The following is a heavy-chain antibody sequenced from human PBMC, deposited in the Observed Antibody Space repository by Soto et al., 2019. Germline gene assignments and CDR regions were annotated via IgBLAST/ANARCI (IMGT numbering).Heavy chain of an antibody. J-gene: IGHJ5*02. V-gene: IGHV4-59*01. CDR3: ARSVAVPGAYILS. Sequence: SETLSVTYSVSVGSISGSYWSWIRQSPGKGLEWLGYVYYTGSTNYSPSLRSRVSISVDTSKNEFSLRLSSVNAAGTAVYFCARSVAVPGAYILSWGQATQVTV. CDR1: VGSISGSY. D-gene: IGHD6-19*01. CDR2: VYYTGST.